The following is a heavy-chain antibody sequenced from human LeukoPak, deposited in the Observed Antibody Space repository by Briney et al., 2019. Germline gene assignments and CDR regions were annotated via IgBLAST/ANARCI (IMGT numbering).Heavy chain of an antibody. J-gene: IGHJ4*02. CDR2: INHSGST. CDR1: GGSFSGYY. Sequence: SETLSLTCAVYGGSFSGYYWSWIRQPPGKGLEWIGEINHSGSTNYNPSLKSRVTISVDTSKNQFSLKLSSVTAADTAVYYCARHTAEGAIHLDYWGQGTLVTVSS. V-gene: IGHV4-34*01. CDR3: ARHTAEGAIHLDY. D-gene: IGHD1-26*01.